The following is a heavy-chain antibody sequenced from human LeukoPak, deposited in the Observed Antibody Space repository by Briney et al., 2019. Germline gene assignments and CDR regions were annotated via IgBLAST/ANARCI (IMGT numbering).Heavy chain of an antibody. D-gene: IGHD3-22*01. CDR2: ISGSGSSA. CDR3: AKDRGDYYDTPRFDP. V-gene: IGHV3-23*01. J-gene: IGHJ5*02. CDR1: GFTLGSYA. Sequence: VGTLRLSCVASGFTLGSYATSSVRQAPGKGLEWVSSISGSGSSASYADSVKGRLSISRDNSKDTLYLQMNSLRAEDTAVYHCAKDRGDYYDTPRFDPWGEGTLVTVSP.